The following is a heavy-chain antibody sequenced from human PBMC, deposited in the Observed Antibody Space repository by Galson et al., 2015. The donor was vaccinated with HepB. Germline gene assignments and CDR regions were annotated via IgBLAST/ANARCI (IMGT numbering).Heavy chain of an antibody. CDR1: GYIFSHYW. Sequence: QSGAEVKKPGESLKISCKGSGYIFSHYWIVWVRQMPGKGLEFMGILYPGDSDTKYSPSFQGQVTISADKSTITAYLQWSSLKASDTAMYYRAKTSLGCFDYWGQGTLVTVAS. J-gene: IGHJ4*02. CDR2: LYPGDSDT. V-gene: IGHV5-51*01. CDR3: AKTSLGCFDY. D-gene: IGHD2-2*03.